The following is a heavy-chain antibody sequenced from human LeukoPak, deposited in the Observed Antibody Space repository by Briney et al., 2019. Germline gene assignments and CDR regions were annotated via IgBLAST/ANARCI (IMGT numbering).Heavy chain of an antibody. CDR1: GGSISSYY. Sequence: SETLSLTCTVSGGSISSYYWSWIRHRAGPGLEWVGRIYTSGSTNYNPSLKRRVTMPVDTSKNQFSLKLSSVTAADTAVYYCARSFGGYSYGFDYWGQGTLVSVSS. V-gene: IGHV4-4*07. CDR3: ARSFGGYSYGFDY. J-gene: IGHJ4*02. CDR2: IYTSGST. D-gene: IGHD5-18*01.